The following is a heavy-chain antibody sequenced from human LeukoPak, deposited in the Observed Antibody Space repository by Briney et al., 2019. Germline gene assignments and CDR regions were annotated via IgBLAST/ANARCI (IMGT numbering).Heavy chain of an antibody. Sequence: PSETLSLTCAVYGGSFSGYYWSWIRQPPGKGLEWIGEINHSGSTNYNPSLKSRVTISVDTSRNQFSLKLSSVTAADTAVYYCARGRVGAFDIWGQGTMVTVSS. CDR3: ARGRVGAFDI. CDR2: INHSGST. J-gene: IGHJ3*02. V-gene: IGHV4-34*01. CDR1: GGSFSGYY.